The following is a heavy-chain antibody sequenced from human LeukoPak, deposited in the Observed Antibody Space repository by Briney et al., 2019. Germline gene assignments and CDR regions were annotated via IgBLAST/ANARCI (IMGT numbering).Heavy chain of an antibody. V-gene: IGHV4-59*11. CDR2: VSYSGTT. D-gene: IGHD6-19*01. Sequence: PSETLSLTCSVSGDTISSHYWSWIRQSPGEGLEWIGYVSYSGTTNYNPSLKSRVTISVDTAKNQFSLKLSSVTAADTAVYYCARGRYSSGWYVRGMHWFDPWGQGTLVTVSS. J-gene: IGHJ5*02. CDR3: ARGRYSSGWYVRGMHWFDP. CDR1: GDTISSHY.